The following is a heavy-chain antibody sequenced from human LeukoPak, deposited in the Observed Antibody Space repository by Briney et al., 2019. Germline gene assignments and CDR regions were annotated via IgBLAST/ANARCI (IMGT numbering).Heavy chain of an antibody. CDR2: IYHSGST. V-gene: IGHV4-38-2*02. Sequence: SETLSLTCTVSGYSISSGYYWGWIRQPPGKGLEWIGSIYHSGSTYYNPSLKSRVTISVDTSKNQFSLKLSSVTAADTAVYYCAREVSDGSGNNWFDPWGQGTLVTVSS. D-gene: IGHD3-10*01. CDR3: AREVSDGSGNNWFDP. CDR1: GYSISSGYY. J-gene: IGHJ5*02.